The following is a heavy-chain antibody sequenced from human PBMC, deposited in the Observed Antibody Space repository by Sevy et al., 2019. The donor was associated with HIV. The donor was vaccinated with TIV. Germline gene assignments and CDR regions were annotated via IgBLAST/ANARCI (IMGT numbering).Heavy chain of an antibody. Sequence: GGSLRLSCVASGFSLNNYWMNWVRQAPGKGLEWVANINQDGSVKYYVDSVRGRFTISRDNARNLVFLQMNSLRVEDTAMYYCARDQYTSGWYNDYWGQGTLVTVSS. CDR3: ARDQYTSGWYNDY. V-gene: IGHV3-7*01. CDR1: GFSLNNYW. CDR2: INQDGSVK. D-gene: IGHD6-19*01. J-gene: IGHJ4*02.